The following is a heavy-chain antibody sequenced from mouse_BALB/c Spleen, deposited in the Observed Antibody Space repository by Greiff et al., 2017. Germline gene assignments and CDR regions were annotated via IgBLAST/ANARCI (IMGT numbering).Heavy chain of an antibody. D-gene: IGHD2-14*01. CDR1: GYTFTSYW. CDR2: IYPGNSDT. V-gene: IGHV1-5*01. J-gene: IGHJ4*01. CDR3: TRSRYDYYAMDY. Sequence: EVQLQQSGTVLARPGASVKMSCKASGYTFTSYWMHWVKQRPGQGLEWIGAIYPGNSDTSYNQKFKGKAKLTAVTSTSTAYMELSSLTNEDSAVYYCTRSRYDYYAMDYWGQGTSVTVSS.